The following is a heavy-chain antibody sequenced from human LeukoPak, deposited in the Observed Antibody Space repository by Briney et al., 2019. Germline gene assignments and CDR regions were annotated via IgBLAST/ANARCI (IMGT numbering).Heavy chain of an antibody. CDR1: GYTFTSYG. Sequence: ASVKVSCKASGYTFTSYGISWVRQAPGQGLEWMGWINPNSGGTNYAQKFQGRVTMTRDTSISTAYMELSRLRSDDTAVYYCARGLIAVVTALWYWGQGTLVTVSS. CDR2: INPNSGGT. CDR3: ARGLIAVVTALWY. J-gene: IGHJ4*02. V-gene: IGHV1-2*02. D-gene: IGHD6-19*01.